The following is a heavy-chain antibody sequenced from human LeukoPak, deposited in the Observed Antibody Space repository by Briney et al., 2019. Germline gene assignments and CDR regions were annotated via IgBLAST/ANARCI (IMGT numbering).Heavy chain of an antibody. V-gene: IGHV3-30-3*01. CDR3: ARDSVSGITLPFDY. Sequence: GGSLRLSCAASGFTFSTYSMHWVRQAPGKGLEWVAVISYDGSSKYYADSVKGRFTISRDNSKNTLYLQMNSLRAEDTAVYYCARDSVSGITLPFDYWGQGTLVTVSS. CDR2: ISYDGSSK. D-gene: IGHD1-14*01. J-gene: IGHJ4*02. CDR1: GFTFSTYS.